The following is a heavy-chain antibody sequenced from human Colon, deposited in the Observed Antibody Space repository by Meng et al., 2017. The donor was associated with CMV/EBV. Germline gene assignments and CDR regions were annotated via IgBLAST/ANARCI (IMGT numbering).Heavy chain of an antibody. CDR2: IIPIFGTA. D-gene: IGHD1-26*01. CDR3: ARDIDSAEGY. J-gene: IGHJ4*02. V-gene: IGHV1-69*12. CDR1: GGTFSSYA. Sequence: VQLGQFGGWVKKPGSSGKVSCKASGGTFSSYAISWVRQAPGQGLEWMGGIIPIFGTANYAQKFQGRVTITADESTSTAYMELSSLRSEDTAVYYCARDIDSAEGYWGQGTLVTVSS.